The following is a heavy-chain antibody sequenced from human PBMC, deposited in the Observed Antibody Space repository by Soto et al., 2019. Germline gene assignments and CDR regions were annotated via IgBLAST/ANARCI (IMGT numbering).Heavy chain of an antibody. J-gene: IGHJ4*02. CDR1: GGSFSGYY. CDR3: ARDYYDILTGYSYFDN. D-gene: IGHD3-9*01. CDR2: INHSGST. Sequence: SETLSLTCAVYGGSFSGYYWSWIRQPPGKGLEWIGEINHSGSTNYNPSLKSRVTISVDTSKNHFSLKLSSVTAADTAVYYCARDYYDILTGYSYFDNWGQETLVPVSS. V-gene: IGHV4-34*01.